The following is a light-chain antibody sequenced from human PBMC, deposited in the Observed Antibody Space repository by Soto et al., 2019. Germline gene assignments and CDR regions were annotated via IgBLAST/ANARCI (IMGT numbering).Light chain of an antibody. CDR3: GTWDSSRSAVV. CDR2: DNN. CDR1: SSNIGNNY. Sequence: QSVLTQPPSVSAAPGQKVTISCSGTSSNIGNNYVSWYQPLPGTAPKLLIYDNNKRPSGIPDRFSGSKSGTSATLGITGLQTGDEADYYCGTWDSSRSAVVFGGGTKLTVL. J-gene: IGLJ2*01. V-gene: IGLV1-51*01.